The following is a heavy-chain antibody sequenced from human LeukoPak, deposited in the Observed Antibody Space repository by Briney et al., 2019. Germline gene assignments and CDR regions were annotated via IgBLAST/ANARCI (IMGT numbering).Heavy chain of an antibody. CDR3: AYSSGSHDDAFDI. D-gene: IGHD3-22*01. CDR1: GYTFTSYG. V-gene: IGHV1-18*01. Sequence: VSVKVSCKASGYTFTSYGISWVRQAPGQGLEWKGWISAYNGNTNYAQKLQGRVTMTTDTSTSTAYMELRSLRSDDTAVYYCAYSSGSHDDAFDIWGQGTMVTVSS. CDR2: ISAYNGNT. J-gene: IGHJ3*02.